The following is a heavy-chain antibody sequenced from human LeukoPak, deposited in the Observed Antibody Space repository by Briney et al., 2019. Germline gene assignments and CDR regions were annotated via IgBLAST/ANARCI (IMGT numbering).Heavy chain of an antibody. V-gene: IGHV3-7*01. CDR3: ASKRWLQPIDY. CDR1: GIIFRVHW. D-gene: IGHD5-24*01. J-gene: IGHJ4*02. CDR2: IKTDGRQI. Sequence: GGSLRLSCAPSGIIFRVHWMTSVRPAPRKGLEWGATIKTDGRQIYYVDSVKGRFTISRDNAKNSLYLQMNSLRAEDTAVYYCASKRWLQPIDYWGQGTLVTVSS.